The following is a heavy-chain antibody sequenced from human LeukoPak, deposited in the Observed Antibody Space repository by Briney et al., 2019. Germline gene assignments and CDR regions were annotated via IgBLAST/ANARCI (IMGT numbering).Heavy chain of an antibody. CDR3: ARELSGTTSYYFDY. CDR1: GFTFSSYE. CDR2: ISASGNTR. J-gene: IGHJ4*02. V-gene: IGHV3-48*03. Sequence: GGSLRLSCAASGFTFSSYEMNWVRQAPGKGLEWVSYISASGNTRYYADSVKVRFTISRDNAKNSLYLQMNSLRVEDTAVYYCARELSGTTSYYFDYWGQGTLVTVSS. D-gene: IGHD1-7*01.